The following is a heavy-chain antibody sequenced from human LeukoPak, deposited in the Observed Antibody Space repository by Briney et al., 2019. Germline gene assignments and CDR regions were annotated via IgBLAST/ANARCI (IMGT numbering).Heavy chain of an antibody. D-gene: IGHD4-17*01. CDR2: ISGSGGRT. CDR1: GFTFSSYA. V-gene: IGHV3-23*01. Sequence: GGSLRLSCAASGFTFSSYAMSWVRQAPGKGLEWVSGISGSGGRTYYADSVQGRFTISRDNSKNTLYLQMNSLRAEDTAVYFCAKDPNGDYIGAFDIWGQGTMVTVSS. CDR3: AKDPNGDYIGAFDI. J-gene: IGHJ3*02.